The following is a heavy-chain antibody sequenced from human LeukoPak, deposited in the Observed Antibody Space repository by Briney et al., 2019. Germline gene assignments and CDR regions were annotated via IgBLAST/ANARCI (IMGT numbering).Heavy chain of an antibody. V-gene: IGHV4-38-2*01. CDR3: ARARVVHYNFRSGLHWYFDV. D-gene: IGHD3-3*01. J-gene: IGHJ2*01. Sequence: PSETLSLTCAVPGFSISSGHYWAWIRQSPGKGLEWIGTISHSGNTYYDSSLKSRLAVSVDTSRNHFSLNLSSLTAADTAVYHCARARVVHYNFRSGLHWYFDVWGRGTLVTVSS. CDR1: GFSISSGHY. CDR2: ISHSGNT.